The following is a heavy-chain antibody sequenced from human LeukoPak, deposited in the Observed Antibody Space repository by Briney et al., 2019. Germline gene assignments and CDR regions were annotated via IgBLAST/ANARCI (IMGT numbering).Heavy chain of an antibody. Sequence: PSETLSLTCAVSGYSISSGYYWGWVRQPPGKGLEWIGSIYHSETAHYNPSLKSRVTISIDTSKNQFSLKLSSVTAADTAVYYCAREFYDSSGYTDYWGQGTLVTVSS. CDR1: GYSISSGYY. J-gene: IGHJ4*02. D-gene: IGHD3-22*01. CDR3: AREFYDSSGYTDY. CDR2: IYHSETA. V-gene: IGHV4-38-2*02.